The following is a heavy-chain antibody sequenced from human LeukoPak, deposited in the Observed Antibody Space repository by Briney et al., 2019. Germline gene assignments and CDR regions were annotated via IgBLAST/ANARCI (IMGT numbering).Heavy chain of an antibody. J-gene: IGHJ4*02. CDR3: ARALILRYFDWFEFDY. V-gene: IGHV4-34*01. Sequence: SETLSLTCTVSGASISSYYWSWIRQPPGKGLEWIGEINHSGSTNYNPSLKSRVTISVDTSENQFSLKLSSVTAADTAVYYCARALILRYFDWFEFDYWGQGTLVTVSS. D-gene: IGHD3-9*01. CDR1: GASISSYY. CDR2: INHSGST.